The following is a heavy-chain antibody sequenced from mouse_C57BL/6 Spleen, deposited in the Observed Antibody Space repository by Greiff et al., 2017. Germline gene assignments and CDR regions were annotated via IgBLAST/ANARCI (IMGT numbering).Heavy chain of an antibody. J-gene: IGHJ2*01. CDR3: VRHDDHFDY. D-gene: IGHD2-3*01. CDR1: GFSFNTYA. Sequence: EVQRVESGGGLVQPKGSLKLSCAASGFSFNTYAMNWVRQAPGKGLEWVARIRSKSNNYATYYADSVKDRFTISRDDSESMLYLQMNNLKTEDTAMYYCVRHDDHFDYWGQGTTLTVSS. V-gene: IGHV10-1*01. CDR2: IRSKSNNYAT.